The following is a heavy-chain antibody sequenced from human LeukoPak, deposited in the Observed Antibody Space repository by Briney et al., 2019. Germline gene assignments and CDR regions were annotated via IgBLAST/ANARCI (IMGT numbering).Heavy chain of an antibody. J-gene: IGHJ4*02. V-gene: IGHV4-31*03. CDR1: GGSISCGGYY. D-gene: IGHD2-2*01. CDR3: ARGDIVVVPAAIYFDY. Sequence: SETLSLTCTVSGGSISCGGYYWSWIRQHPGKGLEWIGYIYYSGSTYYNPSLKSRVTISVDTSKNQFSLKLSSVTAADTAVYYCARGDIVVVPAAIYFDYWGQGTLVTVSS. CDR2: IYYSGST.